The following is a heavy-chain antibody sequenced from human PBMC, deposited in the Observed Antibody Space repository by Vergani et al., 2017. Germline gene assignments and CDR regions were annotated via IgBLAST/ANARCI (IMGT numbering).Heavy chain of an antibody. D-gene: IGHD1-1*01. J-gene: IGHJ5*02. CDR2: IIPIYGAA. CDR3: ARDQVLVQFLEGTRWFDP. V-gene: IGHV1-69*14. CDR1: GDTFNSYA. Sequence: QVLLVQSGAEVKKPGSSVKVSCKASGDTFNSYAISWVRQAPGQGLEWMGRIIPIYGAADYAQKFKGRVTMTADKSTSTAYMELSSLRSEDTAMYYCARDQVLVQFLEGTRWFDPWGQGTLVTVSS.